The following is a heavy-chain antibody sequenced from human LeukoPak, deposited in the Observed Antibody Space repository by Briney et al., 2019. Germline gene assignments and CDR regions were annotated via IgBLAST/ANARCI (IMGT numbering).Heavy chain of an antibody. CDR1: GFTFSSYG. CDR3: AKGVVPAAIYWFDP. J-gene: IGHJ5*02. Sequence: GGSLRLSCAASGFTFSSYGMHWVRQAPGKGLEWVAVISYDGSNKYYADSVKGRFTISRDNSKNTLYLQMNSLRAEDTAVYYCAKGVVPAAIYWFDPWGQGTLVTVSS. V-gene: IGHV3-30*18. D-gene: IGHD2-2*02. CDR2: ISYDGSNK.